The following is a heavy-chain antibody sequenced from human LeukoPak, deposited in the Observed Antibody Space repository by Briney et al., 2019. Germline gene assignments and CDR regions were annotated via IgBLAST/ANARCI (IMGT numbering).Heavy chain of an antibody. CDR2: IIPIFGTA. J-gene: IGHJ6*02. V-gene: IGHV1-69*01. CDR1: GGTFSSYA. D-gene: IGHD3-10*01. CDR3: VAMVRGVGYYYYYYGMDV. Sequence: SVKVSCKASGGTFSSYAISWVRQAPGQGLEWMGGIIPIFGTANYAQKFQGRATITADESTSTAYMELSSLRSEDTAVYYCVAMVRGVGYYYYYYGMDVWGQGTTVTVSS.